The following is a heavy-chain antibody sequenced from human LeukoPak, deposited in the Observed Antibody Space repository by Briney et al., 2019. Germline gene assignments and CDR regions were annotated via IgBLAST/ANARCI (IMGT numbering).Heavy chain of an antibody. CDR1: GFTVSSNY. CDR3: AKGVTSGWYRGDAFDI. CDR2: ISDSGGST. V-gene: IGHV3-23*01. D-gene: IGHD6-19*01. Sequence: SGGSLRLSCAASGFTVSSNYMSWVRQAPGKGLEWVSAISDSGGSTYYADSVKGRFALSRDNSKNTVYLQMNSLRGEDTAVYYCAKGVTSGWYRGDAFDIWGQGTTVTVSS. J-gene: IGHJ3*02.